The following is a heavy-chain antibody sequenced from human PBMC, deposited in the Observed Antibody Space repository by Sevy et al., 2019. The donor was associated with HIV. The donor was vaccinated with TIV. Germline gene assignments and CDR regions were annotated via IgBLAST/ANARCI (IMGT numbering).Heavy chain of an antibody. Sequence: GGCLRLSCAASGFTFSSYAMSWVRQAPGKGLEWVSAISGSGGSTYYADSVKGRFTISRDRSKNTLYLQMNSLRAEDTAVYYCAKAGGTGIAAAGQDYWGQGTLVTVSS. V-gene: IGHV3-23*01. CDR2: ISGSGGST. D-gene: IGHD6-13*01. J-gene: IGHJ4*02. CDR1: GFTFSSYA. CDR3: AKAGGTGIAAAGQDY.